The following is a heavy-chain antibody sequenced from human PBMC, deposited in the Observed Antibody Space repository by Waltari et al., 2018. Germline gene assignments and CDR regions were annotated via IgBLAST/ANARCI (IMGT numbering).Heavy chain of an antibody. Sequence: EVQLVESGGGLVQPGGSLRLSCAASGFTFSSYWMSWVRQAPGKGLEWVANIKQDGSEKYYVDSVKGRFTISRDNAKNSLYLQMNSLRAEDTAVYYCAREPVGATTLPNYFDYWGQGTLVTVSP. CDR1: GFTFSSYW. CDR3: AREPVGATTLPNYFDY. D-gene: IGHD1-26*01. V-gene: IGHV3-7*01. J-gene: IGHJ4*02. CDR2: IKQDGSEK.